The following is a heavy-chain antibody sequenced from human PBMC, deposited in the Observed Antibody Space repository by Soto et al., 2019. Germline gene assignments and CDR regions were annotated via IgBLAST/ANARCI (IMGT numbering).Heavy chain of an antibody. D-gene: IGHD3-22*01. CDR3: ARGDYYDSSGYGGWWNYYYYYGMDV. V-gene: IGHV3-74*01. Sequence: GGSLRLSCAASGFTFSSYWMHWVRQAPGKGLVWVSRINSDGSSTSYADSVKGRFTISRDNAKNRLYLQMNSLRAEDTAVYYCARGDYYDSSGYGGWWNYYYYYGMDVWGQGTTVTVSS. CDR2: INSDGSST. J-gene: IGHJ6*02. CDR1: GFTFSSYW.